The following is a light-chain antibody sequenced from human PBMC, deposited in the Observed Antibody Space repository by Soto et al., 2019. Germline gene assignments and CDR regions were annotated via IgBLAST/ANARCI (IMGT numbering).Light chain of an antibody. Sequence: QSVLTQPPSASGTPGQRITISCSGDSSNIESHAVNWYQQLPGTAPKLLITPNNQRPSGVPDRFSGSKSGASASLAISGLQSEDEATYYCATWDDSRIGVFGTGTKVTV. V-gene: IGLV1-44*01. CDR1: SSNIESHA. CDR3: ATWDDSRIGV. J-gene: IGLJ1*01. CDR2: PNN.